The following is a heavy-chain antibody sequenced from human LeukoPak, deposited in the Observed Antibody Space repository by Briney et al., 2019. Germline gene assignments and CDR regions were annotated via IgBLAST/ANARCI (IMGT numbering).Heavy chain of an antibody. CDR2: IYTSGST. CDR3: ARDPWGIAVAGYFDY. CDR1: GGSISSGSYY. V-gene: IGHV4-61*02. D-gene: IGHD6-19*01. Sequence: SETLSLTCTVSGGSISSGSYYWSWIRQPAGKGLEWIGRIYTSGSTNYNPSLKSRVTISVDTSKNQFSLKLSSVTAADTAVYYCARDPWGIAVAGYFDYWGPGTLVTVSS. J-gene: IGHJ4*02.